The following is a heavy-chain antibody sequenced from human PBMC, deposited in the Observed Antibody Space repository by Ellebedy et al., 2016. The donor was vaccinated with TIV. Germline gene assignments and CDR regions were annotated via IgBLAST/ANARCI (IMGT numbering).Heavy chain of an antibody. D-gene: IGHD5-18*01. CDR2: IYSGGST. Sequence: GESLKISCAAFGFTFSSNYMSRVRQAPGKGLERVSVIYSGGSTYYADSVKGRFTISRDNSKNTLYLQMNSLRAEDTAVYYCAREGDTAMVHGMDVWGQGTTVTVSS. CDR1: GFTFSSNY. V-gene: IGHV3-53*01. J-gene: IGHJ6*02. CDR3: AREGDTAMVHGMDV.